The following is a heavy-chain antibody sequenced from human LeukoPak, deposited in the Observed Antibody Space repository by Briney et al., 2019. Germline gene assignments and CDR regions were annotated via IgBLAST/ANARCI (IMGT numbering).Heavy chain of an antibody. CDR3: ARDRGSWYAGVNWFDP. CDR2: ISSSGSTI. Sequence: PGGSLRLSCAASGFTFSSYEMNWVRQAPGKGLEWVSYISSSGSTIYYADSVKGRFTISRDNAKNSLYLQMNSLRAEDTALYYCARDRGSWYAGVNWFDPWGQGTLVTVSS. CDR1: GFTFSSYE. V-gene: IGHV3-48*03. J-gene: IGHJ5*02. D-gene: IGHD6-13*01.